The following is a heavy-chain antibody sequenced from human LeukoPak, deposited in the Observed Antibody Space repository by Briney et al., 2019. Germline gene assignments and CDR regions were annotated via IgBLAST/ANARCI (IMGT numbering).Heavy chain of an antibody. J-gene: IGHJ5*02. CDR2: IYHSGST. CDR1: GGSISSGGYY. Sequence: SETLSLTCTVSGGSISSGGYYWSWIRQPPGKGLEWIGYIYHSGSTYYNPSLKSRVTISVDRSKNQFSLKLNSVTAADTAVYYCARETSGSWFDPWGQGTLVTVSS. D-gene: IGHD1-26*01. V-gene: IGHV4-30-2*01. CDR3: ARETSGSWFDP.